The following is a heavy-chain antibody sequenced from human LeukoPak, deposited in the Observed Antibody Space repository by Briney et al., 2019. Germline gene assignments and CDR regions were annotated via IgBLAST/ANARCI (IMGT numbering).Heavy chain of an antibody. CDR1: GFTFSSNS. Sequence: GGSLRLSCAASGFTFSSNSMNWVRQAPGKGLEWVSSISSSSSYIYYADSVKGRFTISRDNAKNSLCLQMNSLRAEDTAVYYCARDHAPYGSGSYYPDYWGQGTLVTVSS. V-gene: IGHV3-21*01. J-gene: IGHJ4*02. CDR3: ARDHAPYGSGSYYPDY. CDR2: ISSSSSYI. D-gene: IGHD3-10*01.